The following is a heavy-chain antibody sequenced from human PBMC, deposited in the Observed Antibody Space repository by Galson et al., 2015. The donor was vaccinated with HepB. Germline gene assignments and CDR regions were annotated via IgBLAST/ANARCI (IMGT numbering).Heavy chain of an antibody. CDR2: IKSKTDGGTT. D-gene: IGHD5-18*01. Sequence: SLRLSCAASGFTFSNAWMSWVRQAPGKGLEWVGRIKSKTDGGTTDYAAPVKGRFTISRDDSKNTLYLQMNSLKTEDTAVYYCTTGARDTPMAGWTYWYFDLWGRGTLVTVSS. CDR3: TTGARDTPMAGWTYWYFDL. CDR1: GFTFSNAW. V-gene: IGHV3-15*01. J-gene: IGHJ2*01.